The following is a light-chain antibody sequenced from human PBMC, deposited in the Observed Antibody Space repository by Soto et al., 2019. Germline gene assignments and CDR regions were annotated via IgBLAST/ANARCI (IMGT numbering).Light chain of an antibody. J-gene: IGLJ1*01. CDR2: EVS. V-gene: IGLV2-14*01. CDR3: ISYTIDAVRSV. CDR1: NSDVGLYDF. Sequence: QSVLTQPASVSGTPGQSITISCTGSNSDVGLYDFVSWYQHHPGRAPKLIVSEVSHRPSGISNRFSGSKSGNTASLTISGLQSEDEADYYGISYTIDAVRSVFGTGTKLTGL.